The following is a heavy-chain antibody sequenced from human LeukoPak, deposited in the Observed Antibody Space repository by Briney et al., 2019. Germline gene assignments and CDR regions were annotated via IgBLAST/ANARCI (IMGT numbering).Heavy chain of an antibody. J-gene: IGHJ4*02. Sequence: AGSLRLSCAVSGITLSNYGMSWVRQAPGKGLEWGACLSGSGGGTNYADSVQGRFTISRANPKNTLYLQMNSLRAEDTAVYFCAKRGVVIRVFLVGFHKEAYYFDSRGQGALVTVSS. V-gene: IGHV3-23*01. CDR2: LSGSGGGT. CDR3: AKRGVVIRVFLVGFHKEAYYFDS. D-gene: IGHD3-10*01. CDR1: GITLSNYG.